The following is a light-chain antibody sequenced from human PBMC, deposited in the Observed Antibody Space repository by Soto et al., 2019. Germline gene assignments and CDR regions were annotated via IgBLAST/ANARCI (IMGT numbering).Light chain of an antibody. J-gene: IGKJ4*01. V-gene: IGKV3-11*01. CDR1: QSVSSY. Sequence: ETVLTQSPATLSFSPGERSTLSCRASQSVSSYLAWYQQKTGQAPSLLIYDASNRATGIPARLSGSGSGKDFTLTISSLEPEDFAVYYCQQRSNWPPKLTFGGGTQVDIK. CDR2: DAS. CDR3: QQRSNWPPKLT.